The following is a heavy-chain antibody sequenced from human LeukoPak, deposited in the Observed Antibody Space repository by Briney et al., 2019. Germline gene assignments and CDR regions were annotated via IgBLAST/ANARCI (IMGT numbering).Heavy chain of an antibody. J-gene: IGHJ3*02. V-gene: IGHV3-66*01. CDR2: IYSGDST. CDR1: GFTVSSNY. CDR3: ARIETVADAFDI. D-gene: IGHD1-1*01. Sequence: PGGSLRLSCAASGFTVSSNYMTWVRQAPGKGLEWVSLIYSGDSTSYADSVRGRFTISRDNSKNTLYLQMNSLRAEDTAVYYCARIETVADAFDIWGQGTLVTVSS.